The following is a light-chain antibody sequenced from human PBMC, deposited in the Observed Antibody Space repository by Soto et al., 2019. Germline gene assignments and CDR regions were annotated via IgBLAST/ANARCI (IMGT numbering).Light chain of an antibody. Sequence: DIVMTQSPDSLAVSLGERATINCKSSQSVLYSSNNKNYLAWYQQKPGQPPKLLIYWASTRESGVPDRFSGSGSGTDFTLTISSLAPEDFAVYYCQQRSNWPRSGFGGGTKVEIK. CDR1: QSVLYSSNNKNY. CDR2: WAS. CDR3: QQRSNWPRSG. J-gene: IGKJ4*01. V-gene: IGKV4-1*01.